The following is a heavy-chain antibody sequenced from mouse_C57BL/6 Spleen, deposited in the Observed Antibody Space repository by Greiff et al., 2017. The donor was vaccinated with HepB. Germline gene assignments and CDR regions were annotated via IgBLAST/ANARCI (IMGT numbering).Heavy chain of an antibody. J-gene: IGHJ3*01. CDR3: ASGEDYASSSAWFAY. V-gene: IGHV1-39*01. Sequence: EVKLVESGPELVKPGASVKISCKASGYSFTDYNMNWVKQSNGKSLEWIGVINPNYGTTSYNQKFKGKATLTVDQSSSTAYMQLNSLTSEDSAVYYCASGEDYASSSAWFAYWGQGTLVTVSA. CDR2: INPNYGTT. CDR1: GYSFTDYN. D-gene: IGHD1-1*01.